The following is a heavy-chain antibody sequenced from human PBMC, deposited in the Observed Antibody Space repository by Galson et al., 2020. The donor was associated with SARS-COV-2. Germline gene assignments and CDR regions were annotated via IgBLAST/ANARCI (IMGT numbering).Heavy chain of an antibody. CDR1: GFTFTSYW. Sequence: TGGSLRLSCAASGFTFTSYWMTWVRQAPGKGLESVANIKQDGSEKYYVDSVKGRFTISRDNAENSLYLQMNSLRAEDTAVYYCARKGGCSSTTCYPYYYYGMDVWGQGTTVTVSS. V-gene: IGHV3-7*01. CDR3: ARKGGCSSTTCYPYYYYGMDV. J-gene: IGHJ6*02. CDR2: IKQDGSEK. D-gene: IGHD2-2*01.